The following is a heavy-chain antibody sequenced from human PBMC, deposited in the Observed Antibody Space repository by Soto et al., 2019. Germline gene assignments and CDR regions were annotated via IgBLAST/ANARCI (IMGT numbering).Heavy chain of an antibody. J-gene: IGHJ4*02. Sequence: PGGSLRLSCAASGFTFSSYWMSWVRQAPGKGLEWVAIITCDGSNKYYADSVKGRFTISRDNSKNTLYLQMNSLRAEDTAVYYCAKDPLRYFDFRNYFGYWGQGTLVTVSS. CDR3: AKDPLRYFDFRNYFGY. CDR2: ITCDGSNK. CDR1: GFTFSSYW. D-gene: IGHD3-9*01. V-gene: IGHV3-30*18.